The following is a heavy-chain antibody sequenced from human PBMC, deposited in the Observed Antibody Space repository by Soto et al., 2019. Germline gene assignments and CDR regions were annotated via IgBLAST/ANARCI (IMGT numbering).Heavy chain of an antibody. D-gene: IGHD1-26*01. Sequence: GESLKISCAASGFTFRNYPMNWVRQAPDKGLQWVAVISYDGSNRDYADSVRGRFTISRDNSKNTLYLQMNSLRPEDTAVYYCAQLLGGSYAFEIWGQGTMVTVSS. CDR2: ISYDGSNR. CDR3: AQLLGGSYAFEI. CDR1: GFTFRNYP. V-gene: IGHV3-30-3*01. J-gene: IGHJ3*02.